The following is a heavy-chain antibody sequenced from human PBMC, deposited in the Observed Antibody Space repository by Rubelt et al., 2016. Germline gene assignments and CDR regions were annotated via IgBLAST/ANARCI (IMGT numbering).Heavy chain of an antibody. CDR3: ARGNVVGILDGFEI. CDR2: IYHSGST. CDR1: GGSISSSNW. J-gene: IGHJ3*02. D-gene: IGHD2-21*01. V-gene: IGHV4-4*02. Sequence: AVSGGSISSSNWWSWVRQPPGKGLEWIGEIYHSGSTNYNPSLKSRVTISVDKSKNQFSLKLSSVTAADTAVYYCARGNVVGILDGFEIWGQGTTVTVSS.